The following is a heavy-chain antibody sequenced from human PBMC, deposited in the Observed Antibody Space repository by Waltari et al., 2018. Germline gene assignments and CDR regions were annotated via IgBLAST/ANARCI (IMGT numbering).Heavy chain of an antibody. CDR2: MKTDGTSI. CDR1: DFFTDYW. Sequence: EVQLVNSGGGLVQPGGSLRLSCAASDFFTDYWLDWVRQAPGKGLVWVSRMKTDGTSITYADSVKGRFTISRDSAKNTYYQQMNSLRAEDTAVYYCTRNPGYWGQGTLVTVSS. V-gene: IGHV3-74*03. CDR3: TRNPGY. J-gene: IGHJ4*02.